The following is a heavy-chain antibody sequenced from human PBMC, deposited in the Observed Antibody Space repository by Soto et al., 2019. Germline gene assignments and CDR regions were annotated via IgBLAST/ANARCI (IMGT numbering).Heavy chain of an antibody. Sequence: GGSLRLSCAASGFPFSSYGMHWVRQAPGKGLEWVAVIWYDGSNKYYADSVKGRFTISRDNSKNTLYLQMNSLRAEDTAVYYCAGGGEYYYGSGSYAPPYNWFDPWGQGTLVTVSS. CDR1: GFPFSSYG. D-gene: IGHD3-10*01. CDR3: AGGGEYYYGSGSYAPPYNWFDP. CDR2: IWYDGSNK. V-gene: IGHV3-33*01. J-gene: IGHJ5*02.